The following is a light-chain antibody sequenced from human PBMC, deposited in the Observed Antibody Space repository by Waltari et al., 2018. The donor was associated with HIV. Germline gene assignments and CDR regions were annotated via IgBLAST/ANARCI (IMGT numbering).Light chain of an antibody. CDR2: GNN. CDR1: TSNIGADYD. V-gene: IGLV1-40*01. CDR3: HSYDSGLGAL. J-gene: IGLJ3*02. Sequence: QSVLTQPPSVSGAPGQKVTIPCTGSTSNIGADYDVHWYQQLQGRAPKVLIYGNNKRPSGIPDRFSGSKSGTSASLAITGLQSDDEADYYCHSYDSGLGALFGGGTKVTVL.